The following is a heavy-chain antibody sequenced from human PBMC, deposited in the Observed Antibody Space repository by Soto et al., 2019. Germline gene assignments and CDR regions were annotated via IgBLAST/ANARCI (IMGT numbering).Heavy chain of an antibody. CDR1: GGSISSYY. V-gene: IGHV4-59*01. J-gene: IGHJ4*02. Sequence: PSETLSLTCTVSGGSISSYYWSWIRQPPGKGLEWIGYIYYSGSTNYNPSLKSRVAISVDTSKNQFSLRLSSVTAADTAVYYCARGALPIFPYAFDSWGLGTPVTVSS. D-gene: IGHD3-9*01. CDR2: IYYSGST. CDR3: ARGALPIFPYAFDS.